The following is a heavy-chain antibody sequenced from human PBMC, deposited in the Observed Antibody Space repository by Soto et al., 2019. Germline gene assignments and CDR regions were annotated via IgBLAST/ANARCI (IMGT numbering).Heavy chain of an antibody. Sequence: QVQLVQSGGEVKRLGASVKVSCKASGYTFTTFHLHWVRLAPGQGLEWMGWINPDTGDSEYGQKFQGRVTLTRDTSMTTAYMELSSLTSDDTAIYFCARVRYGDFSFQYWGQGTPVSVSS. CDR1: GYTFTTFH. J-gene: IGHJ4*02. CDR2: INPDTGDS. D-gene: IGHD4-17*01. CDR3: ARVRYGDFSFQY. V-gene: IGHV1-2*02.